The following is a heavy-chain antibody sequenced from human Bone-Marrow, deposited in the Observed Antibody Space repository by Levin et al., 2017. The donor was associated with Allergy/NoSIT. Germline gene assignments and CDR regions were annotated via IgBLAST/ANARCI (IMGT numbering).Heavy chain of an antibody. CDR3: AKEGNPSRAFDI. CDR2: IDHSGST. CDR1: GGSFSGYY. D-gene: IGHD2/OR15-2a*01. J-gene: IGHJ3*02. V-gene: IGHV4-34*01. Sequence: PSETLSLTCAVYGGSFSGYYWSWIRQPPGKGLEWIGEIDHSGSTDYNPSLKSRVSISIDTSKNQFSLNLSSVTAADTAVYYCAKEGNPSRAFDIWGQGTMVTVSS.